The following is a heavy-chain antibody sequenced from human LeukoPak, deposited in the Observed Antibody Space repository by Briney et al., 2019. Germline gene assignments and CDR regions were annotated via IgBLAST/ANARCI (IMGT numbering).Heavy chain of an antibody. Sequence: PSETLSLTCAVYGGSFSGYYWSWVHQPPEKGLEWIGEINHSGSTNYNPSLKSRVTISVETSKNQFSLKLSSVTAADTAVYYCARVTGYMIEGYFDYWGQGTLVTVSS. V-gene: IGHV4-34*01. CDR3: ARVTGYMIEGYFDY. CDR1: GGSFSGYY. D-gene: IGHD3-22*01. CDR2: INHSGST. J-gene: IGHJ4*02.